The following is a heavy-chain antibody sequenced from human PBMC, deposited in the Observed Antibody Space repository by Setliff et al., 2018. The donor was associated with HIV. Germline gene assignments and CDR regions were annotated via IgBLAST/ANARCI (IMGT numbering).Heavy chain of an antibody. CDR2: IYHSGST. Sequence: SETLSLTCAASGYSISSGYYWGWIRQPPGKGLEWIGSIYHSGSTYYNPSLKSRVTISVDTSKNQFSLNLSSVTAADTAVYYCARQFTVQWLVSTYGMDVWGQGTTVTVSS. D-gene: IGHD6-19*01. J-gene: IGHJ6*02. CDR1: GYSISSGYY. CDR3: ARQFTVQWLVSTYGMDV. V-gene: IGHV4-38-2*01.